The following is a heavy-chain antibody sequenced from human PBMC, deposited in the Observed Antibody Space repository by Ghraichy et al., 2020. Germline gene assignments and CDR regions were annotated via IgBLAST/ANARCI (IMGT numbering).Heavy chain of an antibody. CDR1: GDSVSTNSAA. J-gene: IGHJ6*02. CDR2: TYYSSKWYN. V-gene: IGHV6-1*01. D-gene: IGHD1-7*01. Sequence: SQTLSLTCAISGDSVSTNSAAWNWIRQSPSRGLEWLGRTYYSSKWYNQYAVSVKSRITINPDTSKNQFSLQLNSVTPEDTAVYYCARTNWNSNQDRMDVWGQGTTVTVSS. CDR3: ARTNWNSNQDRMDV.